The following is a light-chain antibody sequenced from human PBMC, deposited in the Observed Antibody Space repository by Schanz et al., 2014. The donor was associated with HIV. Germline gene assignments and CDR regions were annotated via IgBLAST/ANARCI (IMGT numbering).Light chain of an antibody. J-gene: IGKJ5*01. CDR1: ESVSNN. CDR3: QQYGTSLIT. CDR2: DSS. Sequence: EVVMTQSPDTLSVSPGERATLSCRTSESVSNNLAWYQQKPGQAPRLLIYDSSKRATGVPDRFSGSGSETEFTLTISGLEPEDFAVYYCQQYGTSLITFGQGTRLEI. V-gene: IGKV3-20*01.